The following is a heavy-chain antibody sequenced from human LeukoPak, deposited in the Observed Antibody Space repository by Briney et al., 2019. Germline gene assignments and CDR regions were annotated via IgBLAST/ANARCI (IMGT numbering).Heavy chain of an antibody. D-gene: IGHD5-18*01. CDR2: VSASSDV. J-gene: IGHJ4*02. CDR1: GFTFSSYS. V-gene: IGHV3-48*02. CDR3: ARDTSHTAHFDY. Sequence: KPGGSLRLSCAASGFTFSSYSMNWVRQAPGKGLQWVSTVSASSDVHYSDSVKGRFTISRDNARNSLYLQMNSLRDEDTAVYYCARDTSHTAHFDYWGQGTLVTVSS.